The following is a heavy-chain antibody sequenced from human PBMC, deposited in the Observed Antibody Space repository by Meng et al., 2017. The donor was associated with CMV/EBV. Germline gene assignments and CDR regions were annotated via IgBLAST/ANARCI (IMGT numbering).Heavy chain of an antibody. CDR3: ARDQSGSYYDFWSGYYTEKYYYGMDV. V-gene: IGHV3-20*04. D-gene: IGHD3-3*01. Sequence: GESLKISCAASGFTFDGYGMSWVRQAPGKGLEWVSGINWNGGSTGYADSVKGRFTISRDNAKNSLYLQMNSLRAEDTALYYCARDQSGSYYDFWSGYYTEKYYYGMDVWGQGTTVTVSS. J-gene: IGHJ6*02. CDR1: GFTFDGYG. CDR2: INWNGGST.